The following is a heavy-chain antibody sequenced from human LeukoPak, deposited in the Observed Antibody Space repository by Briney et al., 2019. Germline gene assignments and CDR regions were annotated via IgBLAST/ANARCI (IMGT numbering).Heavy chain of an antibody. CDR2: ISSSSSYI. J-gene: IGHJ4*02. CDR3: ARDTVAGLFDY. Sequence: GGSLRLSCAASGFTFSSYWMSWVRQAPGKGLEWVSSISSSSSYIYYADSVKGRFTISRDNAKNSLYLQMNSLRAEDTAVYYCARDTVAGLFDYWGQGTLVTVSS. V-gene: IGHV3-21*01. CDR1: GFTFSSYW. D-gene: IGHD6-19*01.